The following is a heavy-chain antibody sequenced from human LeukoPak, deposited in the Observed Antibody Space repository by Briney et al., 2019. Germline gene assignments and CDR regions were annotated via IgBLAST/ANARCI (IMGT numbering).Heavy chain of an antibody. CDR2: MNPNSGNT. J-gene: IGHJ4*02. V-gene: IGHV1-8*01. D-gene: IGHD3-10*01. CDR1: GYTFTSYD. Sequence: GASVKVSCKASGYTFTSYDINWVRQATGQGLEWMGWMNPNSGNTGYAQKFQGRVTMTRNTSISTAYMELSSLRSEDTAVYYCTRDHLWFGHFEYWGQGTLVSVSS. CDR3: TRDHLWFGHFEY.